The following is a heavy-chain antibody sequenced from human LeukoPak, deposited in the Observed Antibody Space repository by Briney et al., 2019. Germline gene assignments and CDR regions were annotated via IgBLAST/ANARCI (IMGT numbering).Heavy chain of an antibody. J-gene: IGHJ4*02. CDR3: AKVLCTNGVCYNPYYFDY. D-gene: IGHD2-8*01. CDR2: ISGSGGST. Sequence: GGSLRLSCAASGFTFSDYYMSWIRQAPGKGLEWVSAISGSGGSTYYADSVKGRFTISRDNSKNTLYLQMNSLRAEDTAVYYCAKVLCTNGVCYNPYYFDYWGQGTLVTVSS. CDR1: GFTFSDYY. V-gene: IGHV3-23*01.